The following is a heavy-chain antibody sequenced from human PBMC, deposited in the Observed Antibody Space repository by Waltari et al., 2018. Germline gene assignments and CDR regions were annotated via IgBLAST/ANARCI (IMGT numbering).Heavy chain of an antibody. V-gene: IGHV3-43*01. J-gene: IGHJ4*02. Sequence: EVQLVESGGVVVQPGGSLRLSCAASGFTFDDYTMHWVRQAPGRGLEGVSLISWDGGSTYYADSVKGRFTISRDNSKNSLYLQMNSLRTEDTALYYCAKGPNYYDSSGYYYLDYWGQGTLVTVSS. D-gene: IGHD3-22*01. CDR1: GFTFDDYT. CDR2: ISWDGGST. CDR3: AKGPNYYDSSGYYYLDY.